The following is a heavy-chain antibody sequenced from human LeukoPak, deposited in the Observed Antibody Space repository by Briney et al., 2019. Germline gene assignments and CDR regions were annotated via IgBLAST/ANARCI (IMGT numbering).Heavy chain of an antibody. D-gene: IGHD3-16*01. V-gene: IGHV4-39*01. CDR3: ARHRAMRGDYDFDY. J-gene: IGHJ4*02. CDR1: GGFISSSSYY. CDR2: IYYSGST. Sequence: SETLSLTCTVSGGFISSSSYYWGWIRQPPGKGLEWIGSIYYSGSTYYNPSLKSRVTISVDTSKNQFSLKLSSVTTADTAVYYCARHRAMRGDYDFDYWGQGTLVTVSS.